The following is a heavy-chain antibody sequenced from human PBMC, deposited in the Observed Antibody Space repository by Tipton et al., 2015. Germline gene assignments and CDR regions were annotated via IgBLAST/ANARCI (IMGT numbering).Heavy chain of an antibody. V-gene: IGHV4-59*01. D-gene: IGHD7-27*01. Sequence: LRLSCTVSGGSISSEYWSWIRQPPGKGLEWIGYVFYTGSTYYNPSLESRVTISVDTFENQFSLKLSSVTAADTAVYYCARDRPGANHFDYWGQGTLVTVSS. J-gene: IGHJ4*02. CDR1: GGSISSEY. CDR2: VFYTGST. CDR3: ARDRPGANHFDY.